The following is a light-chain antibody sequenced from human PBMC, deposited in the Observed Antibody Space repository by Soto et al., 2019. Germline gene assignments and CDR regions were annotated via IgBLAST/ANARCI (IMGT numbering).Light chain of an antibody. CDR1: QSLLHSNGYDY. CDR2: LGS. Sequence: DIVMTQSPLSLPVTPGEPASISCRSSQSLLHSNGYDYLDWYLQKPGQSPQLLIYLGSNRASGVHDRFSGSGSGTDFTLKISRVEAEDVGVYYCMQALHTPGTFGGGTKVEIK. V-gene: IGKV2-28*01. CDR3: MQALHTPGT. J-gene: IGKJ4*01.